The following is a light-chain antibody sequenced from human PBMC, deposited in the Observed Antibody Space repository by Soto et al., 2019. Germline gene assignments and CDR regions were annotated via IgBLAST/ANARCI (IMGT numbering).Light chain of an antibody. CDR2: EVS. V-gene: IGLV2-14*01. CDR1: SSDVGGYNF. CDR3: SSYTRGATVI. J-gene: IGLJ2*01. Sequence: QSALTQPASVSGSPGQSITISCTGTSSDVGGYNFVSWYQQHPGKAPKLMIYEVSNRPSGVSNRFSGSKSGNTASLTISGLRAEDEADYYCSSYTRGATVIFGGGAKVTVL.